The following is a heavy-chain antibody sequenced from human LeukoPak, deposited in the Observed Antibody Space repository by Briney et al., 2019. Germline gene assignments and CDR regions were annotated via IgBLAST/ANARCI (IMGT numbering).Heavy chain of an antibody. CDR2: ISSSSSTI. D-gene: IGHD2-15*01. Sequence: GGSLRLSCAASGFTFSSYSMNWVRQAPGKGLEWVSYISSSSSTIYYADSVKGRFTISRDNAKNSLYLQMNSLRAEDTAVYYCAPSYVVVAARRGYWGQGTLVTVSS. V-gene: IGHV3-48*04. CDR3: APSYVVVAARRGY. J-gene: IGHJ4*02. CDR1: GFTFSSYS.